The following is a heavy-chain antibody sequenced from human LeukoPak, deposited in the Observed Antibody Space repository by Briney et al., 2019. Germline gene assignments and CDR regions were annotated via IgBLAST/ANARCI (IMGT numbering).Heavy chain of an antibody. CDR2: INRDGRST. Sequence: GGSLRLSCVASGVTFSSYWMHWVRHAPGKGLVWVSHINRDGRSTDYADSVKGRFTISRDNAKNTLYLQMNSLRVEDTAVYYCTRGRCSSTSCFPDYWGQGTLVTVSS. D-gene: IGHD2-2*01. V-gene: IGHV3-74*01. CDR1: GVTFSSYW. J-gene: IGHJ4*02. CDR3: TRGRCSSTSCFPDY.